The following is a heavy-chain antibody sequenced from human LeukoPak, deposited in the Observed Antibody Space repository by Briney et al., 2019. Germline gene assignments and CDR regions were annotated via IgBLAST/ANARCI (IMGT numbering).Heavy chain of an antibody. CDR2: IYSGGST. CDR3: ARDPGEYYYDSSGYSHYYYGMDV. V-gene: IGHV3-53*01. J-gene: IGHJ6*02. Sequence: GGSLRLSCVASGFPFSSYWMTWVRQAPGKGLEWVSVIYSGGSTYYADSVKGRFTISRDNSKSTLYLQMNSLRAEDTAVYYCARDPGEYYYDSSGYSHYYYGMDVWGQGTTVTVSS. CDR1: GFPFSSYW. D-gene: IGHD3-22*01.